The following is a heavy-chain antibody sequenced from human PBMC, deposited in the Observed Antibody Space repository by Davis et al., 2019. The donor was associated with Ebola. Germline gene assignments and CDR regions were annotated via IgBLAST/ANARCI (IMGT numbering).Heavy chain of an antibody. J-gene: IGHJ6*02. CDR3: ARDRKSTFGMDV. Sequence: SVKVSCKASGGTFSSYAISWVRQAPGQGLEWMGGIIPIFGTANYAQKFQGRVTITADESTSTAYMELSSLRSEDTAVYYCARDRKSTFGMDVWGQGTTVTVSS. D-gene: IGHD5/OR15-5a*01. CDR2: IIPIFGTA. CDR1: GGTFSSYA. V-gene: IGHV1-69*13.